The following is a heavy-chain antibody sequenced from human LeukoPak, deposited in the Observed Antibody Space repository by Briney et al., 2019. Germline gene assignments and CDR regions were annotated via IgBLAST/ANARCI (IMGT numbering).Heavy chain of an antibody. J-gene: IGHJ4*02. D-gene: IGHD3-22*01. V-gene: IGHV3-21*01. Sequence: GGSLRLSCAASGFTFARYSMNWVRQAPGKGLEWVSSISSSSSNIYYADSATGRFTISRDNAKNSLYLQMNSLRAEDTAVYYCVRAVEYYYDSSGYAVDYWGQGTLVTVSS. CDR1: GFTFARYS. CDR2: ISSSSSNI. CDR3: VRAVEYYYDSSGYAVDY.